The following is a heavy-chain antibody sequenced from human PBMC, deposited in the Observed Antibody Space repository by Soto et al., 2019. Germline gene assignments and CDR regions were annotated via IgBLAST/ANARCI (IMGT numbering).Heavy chain of an antibody. CDR3: AGRYCSGGTCLGIDP. D-gene: IGHD2-15*01. J-gene: IGHJ5*02. Sequence: GASVKVSCKASGNTFTNYYIHWVRQAPGQGLDWLGIISPSGASTSYAQKFQDRVTMTRDTSASTVYMDLSSLTSDDTAVYYCAGRYCSGGTCLGIDPWGQGTLVTVSS. V-gene: IGHV1-46*03. CDR1: GNTFTNYY. CDR2: ISPSGAST.